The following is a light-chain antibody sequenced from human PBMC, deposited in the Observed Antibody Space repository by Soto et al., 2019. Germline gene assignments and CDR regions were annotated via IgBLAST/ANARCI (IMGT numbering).Light chain of an antibody. V-gene: IGKV3-20*01. Sequence: EIVLTQSPGTLSLSPGERATLSCRASQSISSKHLAWYQQKTGQAPRLLIYAASSRATGIPDRFSGSGSGTDFTLAISRLEPEDFAVYYCQHYDSSPLYTFGQGTRVDIK. CDR3: QHYDSSPLYT. J-gene: IGKJ2*01. CDR2: AAS. CDR1: QSISSKH.